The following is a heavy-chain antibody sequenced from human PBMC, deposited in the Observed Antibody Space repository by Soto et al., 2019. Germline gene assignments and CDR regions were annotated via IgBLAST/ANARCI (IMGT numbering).Heavy chain of an antibody. J-gene: IGHJ5*02. CDR2: INHSGST. CDR3: ARGEQLVLNWFDP. CDR1: GGSFSGYY. V-gene: IGHV4-34*01. Sequence: PSETLSLTCAVYGGSFSGYYWSWIRQPPGKGLEWIGEINHSGSTNYNPSLKSRVTISVDTSKNQFSLKLSSVTAADTAVYYCARGEQLVLNWFDPWGQGTLVTVSS. D-gene: IGHD6-6*01.